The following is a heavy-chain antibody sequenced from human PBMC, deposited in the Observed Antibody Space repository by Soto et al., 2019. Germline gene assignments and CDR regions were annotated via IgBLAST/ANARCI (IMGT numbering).Heavy chain of an antibody. CDR3: ATGGAHRTSGGDNYYYYYYGMDV. D-gene: IGHD3-16*01. CDR1: GGSISSYY. V-gene: IGHV4-59*03. J-gene: IGHJ6*02. Sequence: SETLSLTCTVSGGSISSYYWSWIRQPPGKGLEWIGYIYYSGSTNYNPSLKSRVTMTEDTSTDTAYMELSSLRSEDTAVYYCATGGAHRTSGGDNYYYYYYGMDVWGQGTTVTVSS. CDR2: IYYSGST.